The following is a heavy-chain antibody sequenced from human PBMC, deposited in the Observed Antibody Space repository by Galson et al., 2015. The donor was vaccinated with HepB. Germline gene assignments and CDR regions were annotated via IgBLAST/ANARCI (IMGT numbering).Heavy chain of an antibody. CDR2: IYSGDTT. CDR3: ATVRPVRC. V-gene: IGHV3-66*02. CDR1: GLTVRSTY. D-gene: IGHD3-10*02. Sequence: SLRLSCAASGLTVRSTYMSWVRQAPGKGLEWLSIIYSGDTTYYKDSVKGRFTVSGDDSKNTVYLQMNSLGAQDTAVYYCATVRPVRCWGQGTLVTVST. J-gene: IGHJ4*02.